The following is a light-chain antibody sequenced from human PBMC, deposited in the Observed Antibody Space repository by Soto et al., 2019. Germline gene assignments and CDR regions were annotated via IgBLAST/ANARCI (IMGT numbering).Light chain of an antibody. CDR2: GAS. V-gene: IGKV3-20*01. CDR1: QSVSNNY. J-gene: IGKJ1*01. Sequence: ENLLSQSPRTPSLSPGGRDTLSCRASQSVSNNYLAWYQQKPGQAPRLLIYGASNRATGIPDRFSGSGSGTDFTLTISRLEPEDFAVYYCQQYGSSGTFGQGTKVDI. CDR3: QQYGSSGT.